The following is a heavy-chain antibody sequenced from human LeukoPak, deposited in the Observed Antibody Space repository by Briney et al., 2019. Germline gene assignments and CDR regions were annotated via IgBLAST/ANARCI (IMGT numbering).Heavy chain of an antibody. Sequence: ASVKVSCKASGYTFTGYYMHWVRQAPGQGREWMGWINPNSGGTNYAQKFQGRVTMTTDTTISTAYMELSRLRSDDTAVYYCARDWFGELLNWFDPWGQGTLVTVSS. CDR1: GYTFTGYY. J-gene: IGHJ5*02. D-gene: IGHD3-10*01. CDR2: INPNSGGT. V-gene: IGHV1-2*02. CDR3: ARDWFGELLNWFDP.